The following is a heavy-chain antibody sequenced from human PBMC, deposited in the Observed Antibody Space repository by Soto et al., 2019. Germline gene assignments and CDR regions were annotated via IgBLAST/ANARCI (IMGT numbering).Heavy chain of an antibody. D-gene: IGHD3-22*01. CDR1: GGSVSSTNW. J-gene: IGHJ5*02. V-gene: IGHV4-4*02. CDR2: IYHSGST. CDR3: ARDSSGSRSGWFDP. Sequence: PSETLSLTCAVSGGSVSSTNWWSWVRQSPGKGLEWIGDIYHSGSTNYNPSLKSRVTISVDTSKNQFSLKLSSVTAADTAVYYCARDSSGSRSGWFDPWGQGTLVTVS.